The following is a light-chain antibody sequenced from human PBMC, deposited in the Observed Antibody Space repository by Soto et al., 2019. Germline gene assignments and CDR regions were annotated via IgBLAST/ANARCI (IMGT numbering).Light chain of an antibody. CDR1: QSVSSSY. CDR3: HQRQYWPPIT. J-gene: IGKJ5*01. V-gene: IGKV3D-20*02. CDR2: DAF. Sequence: EIVLTQSPGTLSLSPGERATLSCRASQSVSSSYFAWYQQKPGQAPRLLIYDAFTRATGIPDRFSGSGSGTDFTLTISSLEPEDFAVYYCHQRQYWPPITFGQGTRLEIK.